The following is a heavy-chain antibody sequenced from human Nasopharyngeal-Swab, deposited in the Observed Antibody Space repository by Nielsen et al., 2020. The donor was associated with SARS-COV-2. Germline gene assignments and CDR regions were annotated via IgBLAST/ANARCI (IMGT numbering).Heavy chain of an antibody. D-gene: IGHD6-19*01. Sequence: SETLSLTCTVSGGSVSSGSYYWSWIRQPPGKGLEWIGEINHSGSTNYNPSLKSRVTISVDTSKNHFSLKLSSVTAADTAVYYCASGHGSGWWEYWFDPWGQGTLVTVSS. V-gene: IGHV4-61*03. J-gene: IGHJ5*02. CDR1: GGSVSSGSYY. CDR2: INHSGST. CDR3: ASGHGSGWWEYWFDP.